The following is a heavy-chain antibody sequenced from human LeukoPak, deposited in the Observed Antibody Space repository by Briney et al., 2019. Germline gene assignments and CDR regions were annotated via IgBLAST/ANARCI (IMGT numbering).Heavy chain of an antibody. V-gene: IGHV4-59*01. CDR2: IYYSGST. CDR3: ARARVGATNNFDY. Sequence: KPSETLSLTXTVSGGSISSYYWSWIRQPPGKGLEWIGYIYYSGSTNYNPSLKSRVTISVDTSKNQFSLKLSSVTAADTAVYYCARARVGATNNFDYWGQGTLVTVSS. CDR1: GGSISSYY. D-gene: IGHD1-26*01. J-gene: IGHJ4*02.